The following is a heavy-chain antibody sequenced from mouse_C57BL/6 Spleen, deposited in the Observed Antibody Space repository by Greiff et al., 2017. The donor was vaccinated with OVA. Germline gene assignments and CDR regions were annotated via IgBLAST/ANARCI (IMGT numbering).Heavy chain of an antibody. CDR3: ARWDTTVFDY. D-gene: IGHD1-1*01. Sequence: VQLQLSGPELVKPGASVKISCKASGYSFTGYYMNWVKQSPEKSLEWIGEINPSTGGTTYNQKFKAKATLTVDKSSSTAYMQLKSLTSEDSAVYYCARWDTTVFDYWGQGTTLTVSS. J-gene: IGHJ2*01. CDR2: INPSTGGT. V-gene: IGHV1-42*01. CDR1: GYSFTGYY.